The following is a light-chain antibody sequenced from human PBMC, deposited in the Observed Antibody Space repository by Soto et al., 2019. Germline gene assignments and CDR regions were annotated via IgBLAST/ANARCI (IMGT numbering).Light chain of an antibody. CDR3: QTWGTAMVV. V-gene: IGLV4-69*01. J-gene: IGLJ2*01. Sequence: QSVLTQSPSASASLGASVKLTCTLSTRHRSYAIAWHQHQPEKGPRFLMTLNPDGTHRKGDGIPDRFSGSSSGAERYLPISSLQYEDEADYYCQTWGTAMVVFGGGTKLTVL. CDR1: TRHRSYA. CDR2: LNPDGTH.